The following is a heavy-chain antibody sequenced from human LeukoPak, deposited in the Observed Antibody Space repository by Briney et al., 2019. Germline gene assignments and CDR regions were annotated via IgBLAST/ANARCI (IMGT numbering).Heavy chain of an antibody. CDR2: INHSGST. Sequence: PGGSLRLSCAASGFTFSSYAMSWVRQAPGKGLEWIGEINHSGSTNYNPSLKSRVTISVDTSKNQFSLKLSSVTAADTAVYYCARVRYYDFWTLDYWGQGTLVTVSS. CDR1: GFTFSSYA. J-gene: IGHJ4*02. V-gene: IGHV4-34*01. D-gene: IGHD3-3*01. CDR3: ARVRYYDFWTLDY.